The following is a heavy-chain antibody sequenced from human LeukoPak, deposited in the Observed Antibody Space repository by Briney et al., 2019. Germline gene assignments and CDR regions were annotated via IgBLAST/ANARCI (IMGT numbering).Heavy chain of an antibody. CDR3: ASRGDSDYDTVDI. J-gene: IGHJ3*02. CDR2: IYHSGST. CDR1: GGSISSGGYS. V-gene: IGHV4-30-2*01. D-gene: IGHD5-12*01. Sequence: SQTLSLTCAVSGGSISSGGYSWSWIRQPPGKGLEWIGYIYHSGSTYYNPSLKSRVTISVDRSKNQFSLKLSSVTAADTAVYYCASRGDSDYDTVDIWGQGTMVSVSS.